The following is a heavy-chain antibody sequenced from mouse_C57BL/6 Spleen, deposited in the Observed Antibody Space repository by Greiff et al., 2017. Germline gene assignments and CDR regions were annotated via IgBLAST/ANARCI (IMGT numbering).Heavy chain of an antibody. Sequence: EVKLMESEGGLVQPGRSMKLSCTASGFTFSDYYMAWVRQVPEKGLEWVANINYDGSSTYYLDSLKSRFIISRDNAKNILYLQMSSLKSEDTATYYCARDYDDYFDYWGQGTTLTVSS. CDR1: GFTFSDYY. V-gene: IGHV5-16*01. CDR2: INYDGSST. CDR3: ARDYDDYFDY. J-gene: IGHJ2*01. D-gene: IGHD2-12*01.